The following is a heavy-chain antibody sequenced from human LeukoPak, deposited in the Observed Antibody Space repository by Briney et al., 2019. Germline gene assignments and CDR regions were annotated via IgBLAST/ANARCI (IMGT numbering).Heavy chain of an antibody. Sequence: GGSLRLSCAASGFTFSIYEMNWVRQAPGKGLEWVSSSSGSTVYYADSVKGRFTISRDNAKNSLYLQMNSLRAEDTAIYYCAREDSSGLDYWGQGTLVTVSS. CDR3: AREDSSGLDY. J-gene: IGHJ4*02. CDR1: GFTFSIYE. CDR2: SSSGSTV. D-gene: IGHD6-19*01. V-gene: IGHV3-48*03.